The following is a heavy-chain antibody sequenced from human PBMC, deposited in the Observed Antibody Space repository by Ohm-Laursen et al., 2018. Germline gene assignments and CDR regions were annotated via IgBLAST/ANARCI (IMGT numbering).Heavy chain of an antibody. V-gene: IGHV1-8*01. CDR2: MNPKNDDT. D-gene: IGHD3-22*01. J-gene: IGHJ4*02. Sequence: ASVQVSCKTSGYTFINYDIHWVRQASGQGLEWMGWMNPKNDDTGYAHKFQGRVTMTRNTSISTAYMELSSLRSEDTAVYYCARGYDSSGYYVDYWGQGTLVTVSS. CDR3: ARGYDSSGYYVDY. CDR1: GYTFINYD.